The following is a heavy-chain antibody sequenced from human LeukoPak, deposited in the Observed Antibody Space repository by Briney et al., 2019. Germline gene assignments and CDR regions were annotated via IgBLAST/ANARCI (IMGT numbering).Heavy chain of an antibody. Sequence: ATVKISCKVSGYTFTDYYMHWVQQAPGKGLEWMGLVDPEDGETIYAEKFQGRVTITSSTSTSTAFMELGSLTSEDTAVYYCARGGASAAARRFDPWGQGTLVTVSS. J-gene: IGHJ5*02. V-gene: IGHV1-69-2*01. CDR2: VDPEDGET. CDR3: ARGGASAAARRFDP. CDR1: GYTFTDYY. D-gene: IGHD6-13*01.